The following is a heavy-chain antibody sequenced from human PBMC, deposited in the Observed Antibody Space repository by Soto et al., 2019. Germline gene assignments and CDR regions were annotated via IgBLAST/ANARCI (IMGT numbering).Heavy chain of an antibody. CDR1: GYTFTSYG. CDR3: AKNRAVVPAYFDI. Sequence: GASVKVSCKASGYTFTSYGISWVRQAPGQGLEWMGWISAYNGNTNYAQKLQGRVTMTTDTSASTAYMELRSLRSDDTAVYYCAKNRAVVPAYFDIWGQGTMVTVSS. V-gene: IGHV1-18*01. J-gene: IGHJ3*02. CDR2: ISAYNGNT. D-gene: IGHD2-2*01.